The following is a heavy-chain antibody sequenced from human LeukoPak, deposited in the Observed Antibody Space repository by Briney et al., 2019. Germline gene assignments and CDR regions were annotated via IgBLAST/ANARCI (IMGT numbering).Heavy chain of an antibody. CDR1: GFTFSSYA. J-gene: IGHJ3*02. CDR3: ARGGDAFDI. D-gene: IGHD2-15*01. CDR2: ISYDGSNK. Sequence: GGSLRLSCAASGFTFSSYAMHWVRQAPGKGLEWVAVISYDGSNKYYADSVKGRFTISRDNSKNTLYLQMNSLRAEDTAVYYCARGGDAFDIWGQGTMVSVSS. V-gene: IGHV3-30*04.